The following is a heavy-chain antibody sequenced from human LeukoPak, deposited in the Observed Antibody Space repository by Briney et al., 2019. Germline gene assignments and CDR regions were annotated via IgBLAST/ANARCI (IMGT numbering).Heavy chain of an antibody. D-gene: IGHD1-26*01. CDR1: GYTYTIYD. CDR3: ATSPGLQGDFDY. V-gene: IGHV1-8*03. Sequence: ASVKVSCKSSGYTYTIYDINGVPDAPGQGREWMGWINPNRGNTGYAQTFQGRVTITRNTSISTAYMELSSLRSEGTAVYDCATSPGLQGDFDYGGEGTPVTVSS. CDR2: INPNRGNT. J-gene: IGHJ4*02.